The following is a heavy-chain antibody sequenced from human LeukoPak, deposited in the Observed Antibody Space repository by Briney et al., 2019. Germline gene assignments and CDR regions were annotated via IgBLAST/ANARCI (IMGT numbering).Heavy chain of an antibody. V-gene: IGHV3-23*01. J-gene: IGHJ4*02. D-gene: IGHD1-14*01. CDR3: AKATGYLL. Sequence: GGSLRLSCAASAFTFSNYGISWVRHGQAKGLGLVSIISISDSSTSYTDPVKGRYTISRDNSDNILYLQVNSLRAEDTAVYYCAKATGYLLWGQGTLVTVSS. CDR2: ISISDSST. CDR1: AFTFSNYG.